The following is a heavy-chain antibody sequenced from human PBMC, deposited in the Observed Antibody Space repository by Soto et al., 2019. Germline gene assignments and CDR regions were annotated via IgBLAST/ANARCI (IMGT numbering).Heavy chain of an antibody. Sequence: EVQLLESGGGLVQPGESPRLSCAASGFTFSSYAMSWVRRAPGKGLEWVSGISGSGASTFYADSVKGRFTISRDNSKNTLYLQLNSLRAEDTAVYYCAKVARIAVAGNFDYWGQGTLVTVSS. V-gene: IGHV3-23*01. J-gene: IGHJ4*02. D-gene: IGHD6-19*01. CDR1: GFTFSSYA. CDR2: ISGSGAST. CDR3: AKVARIAVAGNFDY.